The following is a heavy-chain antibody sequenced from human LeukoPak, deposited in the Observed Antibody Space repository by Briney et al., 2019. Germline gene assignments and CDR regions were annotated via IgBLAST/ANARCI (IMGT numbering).Heavy chain of an antibody. J-gene: IGHJ6*03. V-gene: IGHV1-2*02. CDR2: INPNSGGT. CDR3: ARDQAGAVAGTVWGRYYYYYMDV. CDR1: GHTFTGYY. D-gene: IGHD6-19*01. Sequence: ASVKVSCKASGHTFTGYYMHWVRQAPGQGLEWMGWINPNSGGTNYAQKFQGRVTMTRDTSISTAYMELSRLRSDDTAVYYCARDQAGAVAGTVWGRYYYYYMDVWGKGTTVTISS.